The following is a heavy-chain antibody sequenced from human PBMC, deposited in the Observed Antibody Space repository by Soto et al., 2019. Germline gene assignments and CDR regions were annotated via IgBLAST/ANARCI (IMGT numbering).Heavy chain of an antibody. D-gene: IGHD6-19*01. J-gene: IGHJ4*02. Sequence: PCRSMRISCAACGLSFSSYGMDGVLQAPGKGLECVAVISYDGSNKYYADSVKGRFTISRDNSKSTLYLQMNSLRAEDTAVYYCAKAITGRSGWYGYWGQRTLGTVSS. CDR1: GLSFSSYG. V-gene: IGHV3-30*18. CDR3: AKAITGRSGWYGY. CDR2: ISYDGSNK.